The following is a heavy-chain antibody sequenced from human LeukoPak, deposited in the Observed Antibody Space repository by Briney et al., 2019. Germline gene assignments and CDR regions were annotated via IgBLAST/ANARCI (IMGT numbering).Heavy chain of an antibody. V-gene: IGHV3-7*03. CDR2: IAKDGSGK. CDR1: GFTFSSYW. Sequence: GGSLRLSCAASGFTFSSYWMGWVRQAPGKGLEWVANIAKDGSGKNYADSVKGRFTISRDNAENSLYLQMNSLRAEDTAVYYCAKGSEQQLVLGYWGRGTLVTVSS. D-gene: IGHD6-13*01. CDR3: AKGSEQQLVLGY. J-gene: IGHJ4*02.